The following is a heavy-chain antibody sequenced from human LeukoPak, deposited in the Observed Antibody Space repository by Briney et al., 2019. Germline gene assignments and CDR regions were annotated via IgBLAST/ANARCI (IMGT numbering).Heavy chain of an antibody. CDR1: GFTFSSYA. V-gene: IGHV3-23*01. D-gene: IGHD3-3*01. Sequence: GGSLRLSCAASGFTFSSYAMIWVRQAPGKGLEWVSGISGSGGSTFYADSVKGRFTISRDNSKNTLYLQMNSLRAEDTAVYYCAKDRGYYGTAPYYMDVWGKGTTVTISS. CDR2: ISGSGGST. CDR3: AKDRGYYGTAPYYMDV. J-gene: IGHJ6*03.